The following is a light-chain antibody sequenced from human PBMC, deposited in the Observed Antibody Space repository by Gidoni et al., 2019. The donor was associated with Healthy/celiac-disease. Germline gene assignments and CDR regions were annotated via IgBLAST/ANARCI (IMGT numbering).Light chain of an antibody. J-gene: IGKJ1*01. CDR2: AAY. Sequence: DIQMTQYPSSLSASVGDRVTITCRASQSISSYLNWYQQKPVHAPKLLIYAAYTLQSGVPSRFSGSGSGTDFTLTISSLQSEDFATYYCQQSYSTPRTFGQGTKVEIK. CDR1: QSISSY. CDR3: QQSYSTPRT. V-gene: IGKV1-39*01.